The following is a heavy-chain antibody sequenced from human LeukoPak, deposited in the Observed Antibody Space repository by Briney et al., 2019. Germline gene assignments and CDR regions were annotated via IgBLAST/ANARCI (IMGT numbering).Heavy chain of an antibody. Sequence: QPGGSLRLSCSTSGFTFSNHFMHWVRQAPGKGLEYVSSIGPNGASTLYADSVKGRFTIPRDNSKNALYLQLTSLRLEDTALYYCVKDLTGTWSFDYWGQGTLVTVSS. CDR1: GFTFSNHF. D-gene: IGHD3-9*01. J-gene: IGHJ4*02. CDR2: IGPNGAST. V-gene: IGHV3-64D*06. CDR3: VKDLTGTWSFDY.